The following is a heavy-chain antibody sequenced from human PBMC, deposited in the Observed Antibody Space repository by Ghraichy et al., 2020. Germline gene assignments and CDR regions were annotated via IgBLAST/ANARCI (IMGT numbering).Heavy chain of an antibody. V-gene: IGHV6-1*01. CDR3: ASGRDSAFDI. J-gene: IGHJ3*02. CDR1: GDSVSRHGAA. Sequence: SQTLSLTCAISGDSVSRHGAAWNWIRQSPSRGLEWLGRTYYRSKWSNDYAVSLKSRITVNPDTSENQFSLQLNSVTPEDTAVYYCASGRDSAFDIWSQGTMVTVSS. CDR2: TYYRSKWSN. D-gene: IGHD3-10*01.